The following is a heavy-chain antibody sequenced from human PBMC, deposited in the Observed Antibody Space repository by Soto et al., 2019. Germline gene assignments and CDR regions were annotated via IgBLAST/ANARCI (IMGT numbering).Heavy chain of an antibody. CDR3: ARRHYDILTGYYTPFGY. Sequence: PGESLKISWKGSGYSFTSYWIGWVRQMPGKGLEWMGTIYPGDSDTRYSPSFQGQVTISADKSISTAYLQWSSLKASDTAMYYCARRHYDILTGYYTPFGYWGQGTLVTVSS. V-gene: IGHV5-51*01. J-gene: IGHJ4*02. CDR2: IYPGDSDT. D-gene: IGHD3-9*01. CDR1: GYSFTSYW.